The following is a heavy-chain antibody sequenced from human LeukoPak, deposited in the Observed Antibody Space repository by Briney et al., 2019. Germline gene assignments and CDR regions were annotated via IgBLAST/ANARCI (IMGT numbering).Heavy chain of an antibody. D-gene: IGHD1-1*01. CDR3: ARGGWNKFDY. CDR2: INHSGST. Sequence: SETLSLTCAVYGGSFSGYYWSWIRQSPGKGLEWIGEINHSGSTNYNPSLKSRVTISVDTSKNQFSLKLSSVTAADTAVYYCARGGWNKFDYWGQGTLVTVAS. J-gene: IGHJ4*02. V-gene: IGHV4-34*01. CDR1: GGSFSGYY.